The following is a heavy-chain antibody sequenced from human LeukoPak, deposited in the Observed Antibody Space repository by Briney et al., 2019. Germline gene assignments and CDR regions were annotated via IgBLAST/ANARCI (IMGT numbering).Heavy chain of an antibody. CDR1: GFTFSSYS. D-gene: IGHD2-15*01. V-gene: IGHV3-21*01. J-gene: IGHJ3*02. CDR2: ISSSSSYI. Sequence: GGSLRLACAASGFTFSSYSMNWVRQAPGKGLEWVSSISSSSSYIYYADSVKGRFTISRDNAKNSLYLQMNSLRAEDTAVYYCARDIDDAFDIWGQGTMVTVSS. CDR3: ARDIDDAFDI.